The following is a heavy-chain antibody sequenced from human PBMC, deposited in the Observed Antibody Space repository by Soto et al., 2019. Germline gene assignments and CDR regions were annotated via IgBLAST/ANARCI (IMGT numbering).Heavy chain of an antibody. CDR3: ARGGVATIFGDS. CDR2: IDSSSDTI. J-gene: IGHJ4*02. CDR1: GFTLRKYT. Sequence: PGGSLSLSFAASGFTLRKYTMNWVRQAPGKGLEWLSYIDSSSDTIYYADSVKGRFIISRDNAKNSLYLQMNSLRDEDTAVYYCARGGVATIFGDSWGQGTLVTVSS. V-gene: IGHV3-48*02. D-gene: IGHD5-12*01.